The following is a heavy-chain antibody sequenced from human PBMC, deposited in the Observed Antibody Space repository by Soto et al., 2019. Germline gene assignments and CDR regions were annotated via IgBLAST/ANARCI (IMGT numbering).Heavy chain of an antibody. CDR1: GGSFSGYY. V-gene: IGHV4-34*01. D-gene: IGHD3-3*01. CDR2: INHSGST. Sequence: PSETLSLTCAVYGGSFSGYYWSWIRQPPGKGLEWIGEINHSGSTNYNPSLKSRVTISVDTSKNQFSLKLSSVTAADTAVYYCARGQSRYDFWSGYYCWFDPWGQGTLVTSPQ. CDR3: ARGQSRYDFWSGYYCWFDP. J-gene: IGHJ5*02.